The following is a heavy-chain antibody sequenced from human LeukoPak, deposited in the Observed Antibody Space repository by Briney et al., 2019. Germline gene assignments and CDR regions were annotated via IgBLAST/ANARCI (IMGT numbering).Heavy chain of an antibody. CDR1: GGTFSSYG. J-gene: IGHJ6*03. CDR3: ARASCSGGSCYSISLYYYYMDV. Sequence: GASVKVSCRASGGTFSSYGINWVRQAPGQGLEWMGGIIPIFGSANYAQKFQGRVTMTRNTSISTAYMELSSLRSEDTAVYYCARASCSGGSCYSISLYYYYMDVWGKGTTVTISS. D-gene: IGHD2-15*01. CDR2: IIPIFGSA. V-gene: IGHV1-69*05.